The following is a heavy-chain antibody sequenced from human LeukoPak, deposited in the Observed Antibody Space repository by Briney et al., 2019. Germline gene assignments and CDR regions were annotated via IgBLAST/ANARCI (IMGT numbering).Heavy chain of an antibody. V-gene: IGHV3-30*02. CDR3: AKDGALYGGNTYFDY. CDR2: IRYDGSNK. CDR1: RSTFSSYG. D-gene: IGHD4-23*01. Sequence: GGSLRLSCATSRSTFSSYGMHWVRQAPGKGLEWVAFIRYDGSNKYYADPVKGRFTISRDNSKNTLYLQMSSLRAEDTAVYYCAKDGALYGGNTYFDYWGQGTLVTVSS. J-gene: IGHJ4*02.